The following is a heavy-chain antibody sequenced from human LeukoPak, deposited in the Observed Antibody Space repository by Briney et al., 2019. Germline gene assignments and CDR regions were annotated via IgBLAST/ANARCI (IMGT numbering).Heavy chain of an antibody. CDR3: ARDYGDYGIDY. V-gene: IGHV4-39*02. Sequence: PSETLSLTCTVSGGSISSSSYYWGWIRQPPGKGLEWIGTIYYSGGTYYNPSLKSRVTISVDTSKNQFSLKLSSVTAADTAVYYCARDYGDYGIDYWGQGTLVTVSS. CDR1: GGSISSSSYY. J-gene: IGHJ4*02. D-gene: IGHD4-17*01. CDR2: IYYSGGT.